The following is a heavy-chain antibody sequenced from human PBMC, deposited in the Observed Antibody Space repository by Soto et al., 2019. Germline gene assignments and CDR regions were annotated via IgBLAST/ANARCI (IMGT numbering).Heavy chain of an antibody. Sequence: QVQLQESGPGLVKPSGTLSLTCAVSGGSISSSNWWSWVRQPPGKGLEWIGEIYHSGSTNYTQSLKSRVTISVDKSKNQFSLKLSAVTAADTAVYDCERDYGLRTRIDYWGQGTLVTVSS. CDR3: ERDYGLRTRIDY. D-gene: IGHD2-21*02. CDR2: IYHSGST. CDR1: GGSISSSNW. J-gene: IGHJ4*02. V-gene: IGHV4-4*02.